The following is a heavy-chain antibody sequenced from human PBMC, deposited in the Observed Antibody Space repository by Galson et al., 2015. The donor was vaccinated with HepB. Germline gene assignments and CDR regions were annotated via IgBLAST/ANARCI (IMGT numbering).Heavy chain of an antibody. V-gene: IGHV1-3*01. CDR2: INAGNGNT. Sequence: SVKVSCKASGYTFTSYAMHWVRQAPGQRLEWMGWINAGNGNTKYSQKFQGRVTITRDTSASTAYMELSSLRSEDPAVYYCARDLTSDIAVAGGEARGYYYYGMDVWGQGTTVTVSS. D-gene: IGHD6-19*01. CDR3: ARDLTSDIAVAGGEARGYYYYGMDV. J-gene: IGHJ6*02. CDR1: GYTFTSYA.